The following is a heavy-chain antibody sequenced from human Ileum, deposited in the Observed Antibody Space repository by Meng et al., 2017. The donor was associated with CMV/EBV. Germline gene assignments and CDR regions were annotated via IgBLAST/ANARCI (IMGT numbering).Heavy chain of an antibody. CDR3: ARNRRSCNSVSCYGYYGMDV. D-gene: IGHD2/OR15-2a*01. Sequence: GESLKISCAGSGFSFSSYWINWLRQAPGKRLEWVANIKYDGSAKTYVDSVEGRFTISRASSENTLYLQIDSLRVEDTAVYFCARNRRSCNSVSCYGYYGMDVWGQGTTVTVSS. J-gene: IGHJ6*02. CDR2: IKYDGSAK. CDR1: GFSFSSYW. V-gene: IGHV3-7*03.